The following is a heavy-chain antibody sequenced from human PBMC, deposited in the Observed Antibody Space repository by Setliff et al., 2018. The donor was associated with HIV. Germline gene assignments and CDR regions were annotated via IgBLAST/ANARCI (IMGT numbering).Heavy chain of an antibody. CDR1: GFTFSSYS. CDR3: ANYIQYDFRFDY. D-gene: IGHD3-16*01. CDR2: ISSSSSTI. V-gene: IGHV3-48*01. Sequence: GGSLRLSCAASGFTFSSYSMNWVRQAPGKGLEWVSYISSSSSTIYYADSVKGRFTISRDNSKNMVYLQMDSLRAEDTAVYYCANYIQYDFRFDYWGQGTLVTVSS. J-gene: IGHJ4*02.